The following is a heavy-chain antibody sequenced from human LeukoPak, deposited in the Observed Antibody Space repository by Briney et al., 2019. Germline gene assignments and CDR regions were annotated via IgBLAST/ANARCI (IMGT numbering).Heavy chain of an antibody. CDR3: ARDQYSSGWFDPVDY. J-gene: IGHJ4*02. V-gene: IGHV3-21*01. CDR1: GLTLSSYS. Sequence: GGSLRLSSAVSGLTLSSYSMNWVRHAQGKGLEWVSSISSSSSYIYYADAVKGRFTISRDNAKNSLYLQMNSLRAEDTAVYYCARDQYSSGWFDPVDYWGQGTLVTVSS. D-gene: IGHD6-19*01. CDR2: ISSSSSYI.